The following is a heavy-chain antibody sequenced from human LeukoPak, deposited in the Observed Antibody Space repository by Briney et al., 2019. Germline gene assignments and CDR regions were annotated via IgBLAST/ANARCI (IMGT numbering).Heavy chain of an antibody. V-gene: IGHV3-53*01. D-gene: IGHD3-10*01. J-gene: IGHJ4*02. CDR3: AGDSMGSYHFAH. Sequence: GGSLRLSCAASEFTFSSNYMSWVRQAPGKGLEWVSVIYSGGSNYYSDSVTGRFTISRDNSKNTLYLQMNSLRVEDTAVYYCAGDSMGSYHFAHWGQGTLVTVSS. CDR1: EFTFSSNY. CDR2: IYSGGSN.